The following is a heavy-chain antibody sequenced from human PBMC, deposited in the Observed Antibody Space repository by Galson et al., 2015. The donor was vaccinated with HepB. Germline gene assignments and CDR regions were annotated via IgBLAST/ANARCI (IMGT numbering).Heavy chain of an antibody. V-gene: IGHV1-2*06. CDR3: ARGELAVAATSLASPIATTDLDP. D-gene: IGHD2-15*01. CDR2: INPNSGGT. Sequence: SVKVSCKASGYAFTGYYMHWVRQAPGQGLEWMGRINPNSGGTNYAQKFQGRVTMTRDTSISTAYMELSRLRSDDTAVYYCARGELAVAATSLASPIATTDLDPWGQGTLVTVSS. J-gene: IGHJ5*02. CDR1: GYAFTGYY.